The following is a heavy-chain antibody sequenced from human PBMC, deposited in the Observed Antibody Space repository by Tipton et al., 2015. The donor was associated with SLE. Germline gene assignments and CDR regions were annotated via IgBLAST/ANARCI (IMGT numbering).Heavy chain of an antibody. V-gene: IGHV4-59*08. Sequence: TLSLTCTVSGGSITSYYWSWIRQPPGKGLEWIGYIYYSGSANYNPSFKSRVTLSVDTSKNQISLKLTSVTAADTAVYYCARGGVLRYFDWLSLGQGLDVWGQGTTVTVSS. CDR2: IYYSGSA. CDR3: ARGGVLRYFDWLSLGQGLDV. CDR1: GGSITSYY. D-gene: IGHD3-9*01. J-gene: IGHJ6*02.